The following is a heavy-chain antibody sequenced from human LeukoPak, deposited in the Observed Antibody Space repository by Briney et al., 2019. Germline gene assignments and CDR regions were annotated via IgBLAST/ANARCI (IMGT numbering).Heavy chain of an antibody. CDR3: ARQADIVVVVAAKFDY. CDR1: GGSISSSSYY. J-gene: IGHJ4*02. D-gene: IGHD2-15*01. Sequence: SETLSLTCTVSGGSISSSSYYWGWIRQPPGKGLEWIGSIYYSGSTYYNPSLKSRVTISVDTSKNQFSLKLSSVTAADTAVYYCARQADIVVVVAAKFDYWGQGTLVTVSS. CDR2: IYYSGST. V-gene: IGHV4-39*01.